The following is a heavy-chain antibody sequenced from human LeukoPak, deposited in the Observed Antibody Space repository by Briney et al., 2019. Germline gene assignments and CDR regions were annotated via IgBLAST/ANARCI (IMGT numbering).Heavy chain of an antibody. Sequence: SQTLSLTCTVSGGSLSSGTYYWRWLRHPAGTGLEGLGRIDSSGSTNYNPSLKRRVTISEDTSKNQFSLKLGSVTAADTAVYDCARAGGLQPDYWGQGTLVTVSS. CDR3: ARAGGLQPDY. V-gene: IGHV4-61*02. D-gene: IGHD5-24*01. J-gene: IGHJ4*02. CDR1: GGSLSSGTYY. CDR2: IDSSGST.